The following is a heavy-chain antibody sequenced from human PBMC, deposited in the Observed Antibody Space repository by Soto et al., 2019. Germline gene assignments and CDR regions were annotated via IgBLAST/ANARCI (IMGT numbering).Heavy chain of an antibody. D-gene: IGHD6-6*01. CDR2: ISYDGSNK. CDR1: GFTFSSYG. CDR3: AKELGSSSGRYYYGMDV. J-gene: IGHJ6*02. V-gene: IGHV3-30*18. Sequence: QVQLVESGGGVVQPGRSLRLSCAASGFTFSSYGMHWVRQAPGKGLEWVAVISYDGSNKYYADSVKGRFTISRDNSKNTLYLQMNSLRAEDTAVYYCAKELGSSSGRYYYGMDVWGQGTTVTVSS.